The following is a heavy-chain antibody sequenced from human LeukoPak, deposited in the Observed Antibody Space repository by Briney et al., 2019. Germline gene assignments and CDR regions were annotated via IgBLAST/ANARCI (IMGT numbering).Heavy chain of an antibody. CDR3: ARHGNPYYYDSSGYWPSPTDY. CDR2: IYPGDSDT. D-gene: IGHD3-22*01. J-gene: IGHJ4*02. CDR1: GYSFTSYW. V-gene: IGHV5-51*01. Sequence: GESLKISCKGSGYSFTSYWIGWVRQMPGNGLEWMGIIYPGDSDTRYSPSFQGQVTISADKSISTAYLQWSSLKASDTAMYYCARHGNPYYYDSSGYWPSPTDYWGQGTLVTVSS.